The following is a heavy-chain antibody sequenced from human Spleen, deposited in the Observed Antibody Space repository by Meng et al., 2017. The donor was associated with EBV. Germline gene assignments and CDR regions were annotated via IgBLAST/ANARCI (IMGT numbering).Heavy chain of an antibody. V-gene: IGHV4-30-2*01. CDR1: GGSISSVGYS. J-gene: IGHJ4*02. D-gene: IGHD2-15*01. CDR2: IYHSAST. CDR3: VGGDEGRGYFHS. Sequence: QRHLQDFDSGWVKPSQSLSLTCAVSGGSISSVGYSWNWIRQPPGKGLEWIGYIYHSASTYYDPSLKSRVTISVDRSKNQFSLKLSSVTAADTAVYYCVGGDEGRGYFHSWGQGTLVTVSS.